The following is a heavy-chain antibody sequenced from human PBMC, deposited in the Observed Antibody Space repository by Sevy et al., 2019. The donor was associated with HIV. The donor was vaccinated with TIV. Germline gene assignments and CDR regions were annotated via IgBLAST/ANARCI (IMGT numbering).Heavy chain of an antibody. CDR2: LSGSGGST. CDR3: AKDQGDYVWGTFRDY. CDR1: GFTFSIYA. D-gene: IGHD3-16*02. Sequence: GGSLRLSCAASGFTFSIYAMGWVRQAPGKGLEWVSGLSGSGGSTYYADSVKGRFTISRDNSKNTLYLQMNSPRAEDTAVYYCAKDQGDYVWGTFRDYWGQGTLVTVSS. J-gene: IGHJ4*02. V-gene: IGHV3-23*01.